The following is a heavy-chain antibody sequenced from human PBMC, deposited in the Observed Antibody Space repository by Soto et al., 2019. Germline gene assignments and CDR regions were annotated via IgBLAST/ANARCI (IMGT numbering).Heavy chain of an antibody. CDR2: INPNSGGT. Sequence: ASVKVCCKASGDTLTGYYMHWLRQAPGQGLEWMGWINPNSGGTNYAQKFQGMVTMTRXTSISTAYMALSRLRSDDTAVDYCSRDTVASYYDFWSGYYHEYSGMDVWRQGTTVTV. V-gene: IGHV1-2*02. CDR3: SRDTVASYYDFWSGYYHEYSGMDV. D-gene: IGHD3-3*01. J-gene: IGHJ6*02. CDR1: GDTLTGYY.